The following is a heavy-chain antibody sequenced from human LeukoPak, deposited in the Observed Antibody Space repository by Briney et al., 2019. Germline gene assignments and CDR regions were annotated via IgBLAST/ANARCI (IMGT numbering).Heavy chain of an antibody. CDR2: ISAYNVNT. CDR3: ARGGANCSGGRCPLNWFDP. D-gene: IGHD2-15*01. J-gene: IGHJ5*02. Sequence: ASVKVSCKASGYTFTNYGITWVRQAPGQGLEWMGWISAYNVNTHYAQKLQGRVTMTIDKTTSTAHMELRSLRSDDTAVYYCARGGANCSGGRCPLNWFDPWGQGTPVTVSS. V-gene: IGHV1-18*01. CDR1: GYTFTNYG.